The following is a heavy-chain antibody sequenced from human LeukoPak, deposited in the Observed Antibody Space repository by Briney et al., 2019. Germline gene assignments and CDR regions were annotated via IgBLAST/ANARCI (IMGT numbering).Heavy chain of an antibody. Sequence: ASVKVSCKASGYTFTSYGINWVRQAPGQGLEWMGWISAYNGNTNYAQKFQGRVTITADESTSTAYMELSSLRSEDTAVYYCASGAGSAMVTTNFDYWGQGTLVTVSS. CDR1: GYTFTSYG. V-gene: IGHV1-18*01. CDR3: ASGAGSAMVTTNFDY. D-gene: IGHD5-18*01. J-gene: IGHJ4*02. CDR2: ISAYNGNT.